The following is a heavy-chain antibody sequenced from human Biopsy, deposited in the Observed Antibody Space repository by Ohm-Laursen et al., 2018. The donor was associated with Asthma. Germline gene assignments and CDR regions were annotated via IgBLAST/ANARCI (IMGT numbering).Heavy chain of an antibody. CDR1: GFAVSSDD. V-gene: IGHV3-53*01. CDR3: ARGASSNWSHYYFDY. J-gene: IGHJ4*02. CDR2: IYSGGTT. Sequence: SLRLSCTASGFAVSSDDMFWVRQAPGKGLEWVSVIYSGGTTHTADDVRNGFSISRSYSKNNLHHQMQNLRAEDTTVYYCARGASSNWSHYYFDYWGQGTLVTVSS. D-gene: IGHD2-2*01.